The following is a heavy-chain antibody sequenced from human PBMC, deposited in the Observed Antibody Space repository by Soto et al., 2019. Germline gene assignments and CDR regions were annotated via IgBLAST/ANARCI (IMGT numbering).Heavy chain of an antibody. CDR2: ISYDGSNK. D-gene: IGHD2-2*01. J-gene: IGHJ6*02. CDR1: GFTFSTYG. V-gene: IGHV3-30*18. Sequence: GGSLRLSCAVSGFTFSTYGMHWVRQAPGKGLEWVAVISYDGSNKYYADSVKGRFTISRDNSKNTLYLQMNSLRAEDTAVYYCAKSRLIVVVPAAMLGYGMDVWGQGTTVTVSS. CDR3: AKSRLIVVVPAAMLGYGMDV.